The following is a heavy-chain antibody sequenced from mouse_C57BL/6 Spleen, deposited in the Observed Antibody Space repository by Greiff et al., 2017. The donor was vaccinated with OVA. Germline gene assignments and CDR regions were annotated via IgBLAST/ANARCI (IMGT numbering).Heavy chain of an antibody. V-gene: IGHV1-82*01. D-gene: IGHD1-1*01. CDR2: IYPGDGDT. CDR3: ARERRDYYGSSYGFYAMDY. Sequence: VKLQQSGPELVKPGASVKISCKASGYAFSSSWMNWVKQRPGKGLEWIGRIYPGDGDTNYNGKFKGKATLTADKSSSTAYMQLSSLTSEDSAVYFGARERRDYYGSSYGFYAMDYWGQGTSVTVSS. CDR1: GYAFSSSW. J-gene: IGHJ4*01.